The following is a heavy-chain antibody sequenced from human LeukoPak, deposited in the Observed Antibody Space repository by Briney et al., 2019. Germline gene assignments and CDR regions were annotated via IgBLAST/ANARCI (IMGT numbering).Heavy chain of an antibody. CDR3: VQTTGWPGFDY. Sequence: SETLSLICTTSGAPISRFYWSWVRQPPGKGLEWIGNIYNGVPTFFNPSLKSRVTLSVDTSKTQFSLQLASVTAADTAVYYCVQTTGWPGFDYWGQGILVTVSS. V-gene: IGHV4-4*09. J-gene: IGHJ4*02. D-gene: IGHD6-19*01. CDR2: IYNGVPT. CDR1: GAPISRFY.